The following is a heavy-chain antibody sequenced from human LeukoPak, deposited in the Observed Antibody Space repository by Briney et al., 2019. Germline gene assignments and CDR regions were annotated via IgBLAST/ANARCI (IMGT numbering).Heavy chain of an antibody. CDR1: GFTFSSYG. CDR3: ARGPVFHSYGFHYYYYGMDV. J-gene: IGHJ6*02. V-gene: IGHV3-30*03. CDR2: ISYDGSNK. D-gene: IGHD5-18*01. Sequence: GGSLRLSCAASGFTFSSYGMHWVRQAPGKGLEWVAVISYDGSNKYYADSVKGRFTISRDNSKNTLYLQMNSLRAEDTAVYYCARGPVFHSYGFHYYYYGMDVWGQGTTVTVSS.